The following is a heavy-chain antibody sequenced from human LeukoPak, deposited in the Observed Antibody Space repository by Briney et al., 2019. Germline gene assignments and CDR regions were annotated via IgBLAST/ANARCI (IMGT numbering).Heavy chain of an antibody. J-gene: IGHJ4*02. CDR1: GGSISSYY. D-gene: IGHD1-26*01. Sequence: PSETLSLTCTVSGGSISSYYWSWIRQPPGKGLEWIGYIYYSGSTNYNPSLKSRVTISVDTSKNQFSLKLSFVTAADTAVYYRARTSGSYYFDYWGQGTLVTVSS. V-gene: IGHV4-59*01. CDR2: IYYSGST. CDR3: ARTSGSYYFDY.